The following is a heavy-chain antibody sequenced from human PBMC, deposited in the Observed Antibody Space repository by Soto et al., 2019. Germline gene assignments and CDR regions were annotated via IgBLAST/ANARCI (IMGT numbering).Heavy chain of an antibody. CDR1: GYTFTSYY. CDR3: ARNMDCYYGPGSGNGHGF. V-gene: IGHV1-2*02. J-gene: IGHJ6*02. CDR2: INPKFGDT. Sequence: QVQLVQSGAEMKEPGDSVRVSCEASGYTFTSYYIHWVRQAPGQGLEWMGWINPKFGDTTYAQDFQGRVSMTRDMSISTVDMELSRQTSDDTAIYYCARNMDCYYGPGSGNGHGFWGQGTTVTVFS. D-gene: IGHD3-10*01.